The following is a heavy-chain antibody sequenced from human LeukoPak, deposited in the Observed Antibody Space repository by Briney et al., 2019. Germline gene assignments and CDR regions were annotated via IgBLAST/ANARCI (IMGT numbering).Heavy chain of an antibody. V-gene: IGHV1-2*06. CDR1: GYIITGYY. J-gene: IGHJ6*03. CDR3: ARETRGTSLYYYYMDV. CDR2: INPNSGGT. Sequence: ASVKVSCKASGYIITGYYMHWVRQAPRKGLEWMGRINPNSGGTNYAQKFQGRVTMTRDTSINTAYMELSRLRSDDTAVYYCARETRGTSLYYYYMDVRGKGTTVTVSS. D-gene: IGHD2-2*01.